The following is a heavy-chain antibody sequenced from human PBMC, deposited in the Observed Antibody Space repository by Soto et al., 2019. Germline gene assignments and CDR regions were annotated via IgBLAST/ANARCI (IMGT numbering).Heavy chain of an antibody. CDR2: IWYDGSNK. Sequence: HPGGSLRLSCAASGFTFSSYGMHWVRQAPGKGLEWVAVIWYDGSNKYYADSVKGRFTISRDNSKNTVYLQMNSLRPEDTAVYYCAKPLGLLRRAMAQGSDYWGQGTLVTVSS. J-gene: IGHJ4*02. CDR3: AKPLGLLRRAMAQGSDY. D-gene: IGHD5-18*01. CDR1: GFTFSSYG. V-gene: IGHV3-30*02.